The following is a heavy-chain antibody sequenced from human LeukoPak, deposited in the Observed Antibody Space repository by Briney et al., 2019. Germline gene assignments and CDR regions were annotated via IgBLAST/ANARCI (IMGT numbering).Heavy chain of an antibody. Sequence: GGSLRLSCAGAGFTFSNYGMSWVRQAPGKGLEWVSVISRSGTETYHADSVRGRFTISRDNAKNTLYLQMNSLRAEDTAVYYCAKEYCSNSVCHSLDYWGQGTLVTVSS. J-gene: IGHJ4*02. CDR3: AKEYCSNSVCHSLDY. CDR1: GFTFSNYG. V-gene: IGHV3-23*01. D-gene: IGHD2-8*01. CDR2: ISRSGTET.